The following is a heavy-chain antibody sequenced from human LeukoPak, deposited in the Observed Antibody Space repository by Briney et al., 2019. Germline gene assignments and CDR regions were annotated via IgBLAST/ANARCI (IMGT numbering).Heavy chain of an antibody. Sequence: SXXLSLTCTVSGGSVSAYYWSWIRQPAGKGLEWIGRIYTSGSTNYNPSLKSRVTISVDTSKNQFSLKLSSVTAADTAVYYCARDYGSGWLYWGQGTLVTVSS. CDR3: ARDYGSGWLY. D-gene: IGHD6-19*01. J-gene: IGHJ4*02. V-gene: IGHV4-4*07. CDR2: IYTSGST. CDR1: GGSVSAYY.